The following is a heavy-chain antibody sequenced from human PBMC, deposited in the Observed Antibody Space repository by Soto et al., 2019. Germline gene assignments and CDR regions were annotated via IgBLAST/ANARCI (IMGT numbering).Heavy chain of an antibody. CDR1: GGFVSSSSYS. Sequence: SETLSLTCSVSGGFVSSSSYSWGWIRQSPGKGLEWIGTIYSSENTYYNPSLLSRVTISVDTSKNEFSLRLSSVTAADTAVYHCARLNGYCISTNCHGYYGMDVWGQGTTVT. V-gene: IGHV4-39*01. D-gene: IGHD2-2*03. CDR3: ARLNGYCISTNCHGYYGMDV. J-gene: IGHJ6*02. CDR2: IYSSENT.